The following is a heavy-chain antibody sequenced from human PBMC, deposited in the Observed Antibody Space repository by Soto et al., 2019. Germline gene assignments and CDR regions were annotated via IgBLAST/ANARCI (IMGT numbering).Heavy chain of an antibody. V-gene: IGHV4-31*03. CDR2: IYYSGST. J-gene: IGHJ3*02. CDR3: AILVVPAAMSGSDAFDI. Sequence: PSETLSLTCTVSGGSISSGGYYWSWIRQHPGKGLEWIGYIYYSGSTYYNPSLKSRVTISVDTSKNQFSLKLSSVTAADTAVYYCAILVVPAAMSGSDAFDIWGQGTMVTVSS. CDR1: GGSISSGGYY. D-gene: IGHD2-2*01.